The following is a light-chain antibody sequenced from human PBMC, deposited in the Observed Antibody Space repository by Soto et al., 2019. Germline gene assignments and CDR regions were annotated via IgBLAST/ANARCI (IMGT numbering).Light chain of an antibody. CDR2: NNN. J-gene: IGLJ1*01. CDR3: AAWDDSLNGLV. V-gene: IGLV1-44*01. Sequence: QSVLTQPPSASGTPGQRVTISCSGSSSNIGSNTVNWYQQLPGTAPKLLIYNNNQRPSGVPDRFSASKSGTSASLAISGLLSEDEADYYCAAWDDSLNGLVFGTGTKVTVL. CDR1: SSNIGSNT.